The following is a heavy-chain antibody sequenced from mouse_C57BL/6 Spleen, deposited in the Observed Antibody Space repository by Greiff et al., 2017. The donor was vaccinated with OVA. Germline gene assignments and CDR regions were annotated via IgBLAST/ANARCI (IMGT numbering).Heavy chain of an antibody. V-gene: IGHV1-76*01. J-gene: IGHJ4*01. Sequence: QVQLKESGAELVRPGASVKLSCKASGSTFTDYYINWVKQRPGQGLEWIARLYPGSGNTYYNEKFKGKATLTAEKSSSTAYMQLSSLTSEDSAVYFCARWNGNYYAMDYWGQGTSVTVSS. D-gene: IGHD2-1*01. CDR3: ARWNGNYYAMDY. CDR2: LYPGSGNT. CDR1: GSTFTDYY.